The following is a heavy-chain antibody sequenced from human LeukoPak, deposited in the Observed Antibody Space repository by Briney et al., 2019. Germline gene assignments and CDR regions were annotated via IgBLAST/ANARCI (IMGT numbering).Heavy chain of an antibody. Sequence: SETLSLTCTASGGSISRGGYYWSWVRQHPGKGLEWIGCIYYSGPAYYNPSLKSRVTISVDTSNNQFSLKLSSVTAADTAVYYCATLYDYYFEDWGQGTLVTISA. V-gene: IGHV4-31*03. CDR1: GGSISRGGYY. D-gene: IGHD3-3*01. J-gene: IGHJ4*02. CDR2: IYYSGPA. CDR3: ATLYDYYFED.